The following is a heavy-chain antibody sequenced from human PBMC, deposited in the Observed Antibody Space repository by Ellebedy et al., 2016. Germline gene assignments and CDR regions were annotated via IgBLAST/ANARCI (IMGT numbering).Heavy chain of an antibody. CDR1: GYTFTSYA. V-gene: IGHV1-3*01. D-gene: IGHD3-16*02. J-gene: IGHJ4*02. CDR2: INAGNGNT. Sequence: ASVKVSCKASGYTFTSYAMHWVRQAPGQRLEWMGWINAGNGNTKYSQKFQGRVTITRDTSASTAYMEPSSLRSEDTAVYYCARVNGMITFGGVIVPPDYWGQGTLVTVSS. CDR3: ARVNGMITFGGVIVPPDY.